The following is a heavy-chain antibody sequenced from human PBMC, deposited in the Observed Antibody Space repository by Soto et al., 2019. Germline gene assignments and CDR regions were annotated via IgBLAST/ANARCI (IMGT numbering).Heavy chain of an antibody. CDR3: GRCTSTSCHLGTDY. CDR1: GFTFSSYA. D-gene: IGHD2-2*01. V-gene: IGHV3-30-3*01. Sequence: GGSLRLSCAASGFTFSSYAMNWVRQAPGKGLEWVALISHDGINKYYADSVRGRFTISRDSSTNTLYLQMNSLRAADTAVYYCGRCTSTSCHLGTDYWGQGTLVTVSS. CDR2: ISHDGINK. J-gene: IGHJ4*02.